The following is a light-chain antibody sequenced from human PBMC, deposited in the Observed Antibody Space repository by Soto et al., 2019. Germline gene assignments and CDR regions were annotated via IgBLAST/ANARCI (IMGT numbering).Light chain of an antibody. CDR1: LSVSSN. CDR3: QQYNIWPFT. Sequence: IGMPQSPATLTESAGDRVTLSCMANLSVSSNLAWYQQKPAQAPRILIYGASTGATDIPSRFSGSGSGTEFILNISSLQSEDFAVYDCQQYNIWPFTFGGGTKVDIK. V-gene: IGKV3-15*01. J-gene: IGKJ4*01. CDR2: GAS.